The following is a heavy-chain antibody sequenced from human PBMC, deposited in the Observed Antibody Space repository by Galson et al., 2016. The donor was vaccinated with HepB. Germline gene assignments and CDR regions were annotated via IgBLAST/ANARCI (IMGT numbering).Heavy chain of an antibody. Sequence: IYPGDSDTRYSPSFRGQVTISADKSINTAYLQWSSLKASDTAMYYCARPIAAAGNGWFDPWGQGTLVTFSS. CDR2: IYPGDSDT. J-gene: IGHJ5*02. D-gene: IGHD6-13*01. CDR3: ARPIAAAGNGWFDP. V-gene: IGHV5-51*01.